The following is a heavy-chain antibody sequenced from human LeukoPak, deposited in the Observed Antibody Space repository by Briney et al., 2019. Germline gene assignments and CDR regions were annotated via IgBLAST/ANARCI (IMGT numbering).Heavy chain of an antibody. D-gene: IGHD2-15*01. CDR1: GGSIGSYY. CDR2: IYYSGST. V-gene: IGHV4-59*08. CDR3: ARLLSYCSGGSCYLRFDY. J-gene: IGHJ4*02. Sequence: SETLSLTCTVSGGSIGSYYWSWIRQPPGKGLEWIGYIYYSGSTNYNPSLKSRVTISVDTSKNQFSLKLSSVTAADTAVYYCARLLSYCSGGSCYLRFDYWGQGTLVTVSS.